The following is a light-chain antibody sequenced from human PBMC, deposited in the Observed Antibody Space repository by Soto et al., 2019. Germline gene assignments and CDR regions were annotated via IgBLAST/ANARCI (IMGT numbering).Light chain of an antibody. J-gene: IGKJ1*01. CDR3: QHYYSVPPT. V-gene: IGKV4-1*01. Sequence: DIVMTQSPDSLTVSLGERATINCKSSQSLLSSSDNRNYLAWYQHKPGQSPKMLIYWASTRYSGVPDRFCGSGSGTDFSLTISSLQAEDVAVYYCQHYYSVPPTFGQGTKVEIK. CDR1: QSLLSSSDNRNY. CDR2: WAS.